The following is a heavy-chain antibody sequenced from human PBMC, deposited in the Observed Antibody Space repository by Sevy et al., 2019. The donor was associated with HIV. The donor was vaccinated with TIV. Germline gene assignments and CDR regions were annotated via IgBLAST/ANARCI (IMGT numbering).Heavy chain of an antibody. CDR2: ISSNGGST. Sequence: GGSLRLSCSASGFTFSSYAMHWVRQAPGKGLEYVSAISSNGGSTYYADSVKGSFTISRDNSKNTLYLQMSSLRAEDTAVYYCVKAGDCTGGVCYTYYYDSSGYPPDYWGQGTLVTVSS. CDR1: GFTFSSYA. D-gene: IGHD2-8*02. V-gene: IGHV3-64D*06. CDR3: VKAGDCTGGVCYTYYYDSSGYPPDY. J-gene: IGHJ4*02.